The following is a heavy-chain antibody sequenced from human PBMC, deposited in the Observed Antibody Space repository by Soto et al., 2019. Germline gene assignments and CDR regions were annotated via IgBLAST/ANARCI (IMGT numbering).Heavy chain of an antibody. Sequence: QVQLVESGGGVVQPGRSLRLSCAASGFTFSSYGMHWVRQAPGKGLEWVAVISYDGSNKYYADSVKGRFTISRDNSKNTLDLQMNSLRAEDTTVFYCAKGRRSSSWDRGWFGPWGQGTLVTVSS. J-gene: IGHJ5*02. CDR3: AKGRRSSSWDRGWFGP. V-gene: IGHV3-30*18. D-gene: IGHD6-13*01. CDR1: GFTFSSYG. CDR2: ISYDGSNK.